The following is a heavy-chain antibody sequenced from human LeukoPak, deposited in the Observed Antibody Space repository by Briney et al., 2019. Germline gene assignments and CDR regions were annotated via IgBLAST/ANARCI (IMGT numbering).Heavy chain of an antibody. J-gene: IGHJ4*02. V-gene: IGHV4-4*07. CDR1: SGSISSYY. CDR3: ARETTYYYDSSGHGLDY. Sequence: SETLSLTCTVSSGSISSYYWSWIRQPAGKGLEWIGRIYTSGSTNYNPSLKSRVTMSVDTSKNQFSLKLSSVTAADTAVYYCARETTYYYDSSGHGLDYWGQGTLVTVSS. D-gene: IGHD3-22*01. CDR2: IYTSGST.